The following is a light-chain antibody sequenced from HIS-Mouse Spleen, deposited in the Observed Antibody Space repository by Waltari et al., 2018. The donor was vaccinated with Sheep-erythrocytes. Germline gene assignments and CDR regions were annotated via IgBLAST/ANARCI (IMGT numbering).Light chain of an antibody. CDR3: QQYYSYPLT. J-gene: IGKJ4*01. V-gene: IGKV1-8*01. Sequence: AIRMTQSPSSFSASTGDRVTITCRASQGISSYLAWYQQKPGKAPKLLIYAASTLQSGVPSRFSGSGSGTDFTLTISCLQSEDFVTYYCQQYYSYPLTCGGGTKVEIK. CDR1: QGISSY. CDR2: AAS.